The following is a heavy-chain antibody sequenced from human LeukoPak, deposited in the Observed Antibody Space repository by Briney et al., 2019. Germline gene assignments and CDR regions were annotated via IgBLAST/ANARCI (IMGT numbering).Heavy chain of an antibody. CDR1: GFTFSSYG. D-gene: IGHD6-13*01. CDR3: AKDRSQLVPNYFDY. CDR2: IRYDGSNK. J-gene: IGHJ4*02. Sequence: GGSLRLSCAASGFTFSSYGMHWVRQAPGKGLEWVAFIRYDGSNKYYAASVKGRFTISRDNSKNTLYLQMDSLRAEDTAVYYCAKDRSQLVPNYFDYWGQGTLVTVSS. V-gene: IGHV3-30*02.